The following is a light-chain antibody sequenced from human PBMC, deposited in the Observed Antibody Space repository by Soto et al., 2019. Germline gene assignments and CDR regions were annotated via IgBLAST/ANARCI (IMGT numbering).Light chain of an antibody. CDR3: QQSYSTRTWT. J-gene: IGKJ1*01. CDR2: AAS. CDR1: QSISSY. V-gene: IGKV1-39*01. Sequence: DIQMSQSPSSLSASVGDRVTITCRASQSISSYLNWYQQKPGKAPKLLIYAASSLQSGVPSRFSGSGSGTDFTLTISSLQPEDFATDYCQQSYSTRTWTFGQGTKVDI.